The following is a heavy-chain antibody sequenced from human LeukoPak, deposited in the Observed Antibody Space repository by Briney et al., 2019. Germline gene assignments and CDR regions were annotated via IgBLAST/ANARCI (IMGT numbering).Heavy chain of an antibody. V-gene: IGHV4-31*03. CDR1: GGSISSGGYY. CDR2: IYYSGST. D-gene: IGHD6-19*01. J-gene: IGHJ4*02. CDR3: ARRLRDSSGWSFDY. Sequence: PSETLSLTCTVSGGSISSGGYYWSWIRQHPGKGLEWIGYIYYSGSTYYNPSLKSRVTFSVDTSKNQFSLKLSSVTAADTAVYYCARRLRDSSGWSFDYWGQGTLVTVSS.